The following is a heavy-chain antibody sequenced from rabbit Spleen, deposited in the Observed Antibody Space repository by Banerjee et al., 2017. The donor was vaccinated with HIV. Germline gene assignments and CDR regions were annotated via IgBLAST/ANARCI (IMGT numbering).Heavy chain of an antibody. J-gene: IGHJ4*01. D-gene: IGHD6-1*01. Sequence: QEQLEESGGGLVQPEGSLTLTCTASGFSFSSTYYMCWVRQAPGKGLEFIACIYTTTDVAYYASWAEGRFTISKTSSTTVTLQMTSLTAADTATFFCASPYGGDGTYGYVTFHLWGPGTLVTVS. CDR2: IYTTTDVA. CDR1: GFSFSSTYY. V-gene: IGHV1S45*01. CDR3: ASPYGGDGTYGYVTFHL.